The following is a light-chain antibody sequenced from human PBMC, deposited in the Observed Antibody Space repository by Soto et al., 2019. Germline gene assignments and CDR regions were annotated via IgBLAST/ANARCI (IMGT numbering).Light chain of an antibody. J-gene: IGKJ2*01. CDR2: AAS. V-gene: IGKV3-15*01. CDR3: QQYNDWPYT. CDR1: QSVNSN. Sequence: EIVMTQSPATLSVSPGERATLSCRASQSVNSNLAWYQQKPGQAPSLLLYAASTRATGIAARFSASGSGSEVTLTISSLQSEDCAIYYCQQYNDWPYTFGRGTKVEI.